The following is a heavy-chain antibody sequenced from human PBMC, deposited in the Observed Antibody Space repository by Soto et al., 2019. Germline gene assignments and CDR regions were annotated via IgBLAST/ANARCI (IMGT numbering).Heavy chain of an antibody. J-gene: IGHJ4*02. CDR1: GYTFTNYG. CDR2: IIPYNGKT. Sequence: QVQLVQSGAEVKKPGASVKVSCKASGYTFTNYGISWVRQAPGQGLEWMGWIIPYNGKTDYAQNLQGRVTMTTDTSTSTAYMELRRLRSDDTAVYYCARGDTVVVPAAMPGFSFDFWGQGTLVTVSS. CDR3: ARGDTVVVPAAMPGFSFDF. D-gene: IGHD2-2*01. V-gene: IGHV1-18*01.